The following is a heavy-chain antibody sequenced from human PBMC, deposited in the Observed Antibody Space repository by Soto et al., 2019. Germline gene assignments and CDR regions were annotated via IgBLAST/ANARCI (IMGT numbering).Heavy chain of an antibody. V-gene: IGHV3-48*02. CDR1: GFTFSSYS. J-gene: IGHJ5*02. CDR2: IGSSSGTI. Sequence: EVQLVESGGCLVQPGGSLRLSGAASGFTFSSYSMNWVRQAPGKGLEWVSFIGSSSGTIFYADSVKGRFTISRDNAKNSLYLQMNSLRDEDTAVYYCAREEYVGFNCFAPWGQGTLVTVSS. CDR3: AREEYVGFNCFAP. D-gene: IGHD3-16*01.